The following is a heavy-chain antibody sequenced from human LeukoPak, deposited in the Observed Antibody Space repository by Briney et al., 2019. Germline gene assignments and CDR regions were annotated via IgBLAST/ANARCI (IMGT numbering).Heavy chain of an antibody. CDR3: AKGVPPAVAGTRQGYYGMDV. CDR1: GFTFSSYA. D-gene: IGHD6-19*01. J-gene: IGHJ6*02. V-gene: IGHV3-23*01. CDR2: ISRSGGST. Sequence: PGGSLRLSCAASGFTFSSYAMSWVRQAPGKGLEWVSAISRSGGSTYYADSVKGRFTISRDNSKNTLYLQMNSLRAEDTAVYYCAKGVPPAVAGTRQGYYGMDVWGQGTTVTVSS.